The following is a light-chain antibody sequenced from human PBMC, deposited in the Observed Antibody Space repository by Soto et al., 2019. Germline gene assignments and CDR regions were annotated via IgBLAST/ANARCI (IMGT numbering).Light chain of an antibody. CDR3: QQYNNRPQT. CDR2: GAS. Sequence: EIVMTQSPATLSVSPGERATLSCRASQSVSSNLAWYQQKPGQAPRLLIYGASTKATGIPARFSGSGSGTDSTINISCLPSDDLAVYYCQQYNNRPQTFGQGTKLEIK. J-gene: IGKJ2*01. CDR1: QSVSSN. V-gene: IGKV3-15*01.